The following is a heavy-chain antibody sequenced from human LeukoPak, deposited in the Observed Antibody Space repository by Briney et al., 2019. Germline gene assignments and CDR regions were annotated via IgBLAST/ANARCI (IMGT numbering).Heavy chain of an antibody. V-gene: IGHV4-59*11. CDR2: IYYSGST. CDR1: GGSISSHY. D-gene: IGHD1-1*01. CDR3: ARVLRNWNYFDY. Sequence: SETLSLTCTVSGGSISSHYWSWIRQPPGKGLEWIGYIYYSGSTNYNPSLKSRVTISVDTSKNQFSLKLSSVTAADTAVYYCARVLRNWNYFDYWGQGTLVTASS. J-gene: IGHJ4*02.